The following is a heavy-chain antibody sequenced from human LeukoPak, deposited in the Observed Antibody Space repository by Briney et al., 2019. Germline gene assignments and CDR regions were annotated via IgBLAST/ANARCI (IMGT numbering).Heavy chain of an antibody. V-gene: IGHV3-30*02. J-gene: IGHJ4*02. CDR2: IRYDGSNK. CDR1: GLTFSSYG. Sequence: GGSLRLSCAASGLTFSSYGMHWVRQAPGKGLEWVAFIRYDGSNKYYADSVKGRFTISRDNSKNTLYLQMNSLRAEDTAVYYCAKDQLPVYDSSASTLDYWGQGTLVTVSS. D-gene: IGHD3-22*01. CDR3: AKDQLPVYDSSASTLDY.